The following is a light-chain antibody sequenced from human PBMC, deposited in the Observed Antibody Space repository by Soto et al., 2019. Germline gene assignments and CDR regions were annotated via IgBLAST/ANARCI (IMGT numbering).Light chain of an antibody. J-gene: IGKJ1*01. CDR1: QSISSW. V-gene: IGKV1-5*01. CDR2: DAS. CDR3: QQNYRATPWT. Sequence: DIQMTQSPSTLSASVGDRVTITCRASQSISSWLAWYQQKPGKAPKLLIYDASSLESGVPSRFSGSGSGTDFTLNISSLQPDDFATYYCQQNYRATPWTFGQGTKVDI.